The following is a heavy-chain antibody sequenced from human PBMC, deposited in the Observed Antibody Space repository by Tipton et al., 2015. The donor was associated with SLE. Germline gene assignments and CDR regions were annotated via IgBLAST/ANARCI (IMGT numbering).Heavy chain of an antibody. Sequence: LRLSCAASGFTFSSYAMSWVRQAPGKGLEWIGEINHSGGTNYNPSLKSRVTISVDTSKNQFSLKLNSVTAADTALYFCARTYDSGDFAYYLYGVDVWGQGTTVTVSS. CDR2: INHSGGT. CDR3: ARTYDSGDFAYYLYGVDV. CDR1: GFTFSSYA. V-gene: IGHV4-34*01. D-gene: IGHD4-17*01. J-gene: IGHJ6*02.